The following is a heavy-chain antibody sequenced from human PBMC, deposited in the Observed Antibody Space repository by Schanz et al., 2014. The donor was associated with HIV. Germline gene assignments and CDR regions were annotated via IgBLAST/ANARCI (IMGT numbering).Heavy chain of an antibody. CDR3: ARVSPYYDFSSGYYTVGWFDP. D-gene: IGHD3-3*01. CDR2: IYYTGNT. CDR1: GDSITSSISSGGYY. Sequence: QVQLQESGPGLVKPSQTLSLTCTVSGDSITSSISSGGYYWSWIRQHQGKGLGWIGYIYYTGNTSYTQSLNSRVTISVVSSNNLFSLNLGSVTAADTAVYYCARVSPYYDFSSGYYTVGWFDPWGRGTLVTVSS. V-gene: IGHV4-31*03. J-gene: IGHJ5*02.